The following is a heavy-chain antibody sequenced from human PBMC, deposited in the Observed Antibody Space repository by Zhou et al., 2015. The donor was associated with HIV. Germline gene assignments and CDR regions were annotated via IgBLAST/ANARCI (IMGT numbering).Heavy chain of an antibody. CDR3: SSSAGPVIIFEAAALAGRDHYMDV. V-gene: IGHV1-69*01. CDR1: GGTFSSYA. CDR2: IIPKFAKA. Sequence: QLLQSGAEVKKPGSSVKVSCKAVGGTFSSYAISWVRRVPGQGLEWMGGIIPKFAKANYAQKFQGRVTITADEFTKTAYMELSRLGSGDTAVYFCSSSAGPVIIFEAAALAGRDHYMDVWGKGTTVTVSS. J-gene: IGHJ6*03. D-gene: IGHD3-10*01.